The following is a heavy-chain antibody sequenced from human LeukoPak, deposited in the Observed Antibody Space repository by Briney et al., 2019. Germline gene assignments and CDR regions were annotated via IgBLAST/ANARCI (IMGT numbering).Heavy chain of an antibody. V-gene: IGHV1-18*01. CDR2: ISAYNGNT. CDR3: ARENREWLPDAGYYYYGMDV. J-gene: IGHJ6*02. CDR1: GYTFTSYG. Sequence: GASVKVSCKASGYTFTSYGISWVRQAPGQGLEWMGWISAYNGNTSYAQKLQGRVTMTTDTSTSTAYMELRSLRSDDTAVYYCARENREWLPDAGYYYYGMDVWGQGTTVTVSS. D-gene: IGHD3-3*01.